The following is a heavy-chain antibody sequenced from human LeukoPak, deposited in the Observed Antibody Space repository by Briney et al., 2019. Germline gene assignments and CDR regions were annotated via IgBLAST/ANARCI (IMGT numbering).Heavy chain of an antibody. CDR2: IRYDVSNK. Sequence: GGSLTLSCSASGLTFISYWMSWVRPPGGKGLGWVAFIRYDVSNKYYADSVKGRFTISRDNSKNTLYLQMNSLRAEDTAVYYCAKGAVSPDYYYYMDAWGKGTTVTISS. CDR1: GLTFISYW. D-gene: IGHD6-19*01. J-gene: IGHJ6*03. V-gene: IGHV3-30*02. CDR3: AKGAVSPDYYYYMDA.